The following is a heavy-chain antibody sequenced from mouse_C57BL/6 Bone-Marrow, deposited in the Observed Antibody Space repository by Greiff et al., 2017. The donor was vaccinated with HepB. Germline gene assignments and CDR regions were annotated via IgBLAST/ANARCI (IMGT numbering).Heavy chain of an antibody. CDR2: IYPGDGGT. CDR3: AYFYPWFAY. Sequence: QVQLQQSGPELVKPGASVKISCKASGYAFSSSWMNWVKQRPGKGLEWIGRIYPGDGGTNYNGKFKGKATLTADKSSSTAYMQLSSLTSEDSAVYFCAYFYPWFAYWGQGTLVTVSA. D-gene: IGHD2-1*01. CDR1: GYAFSSSW. J-gene: IGHJ3*01. V-gene: IGHV1-82*01.